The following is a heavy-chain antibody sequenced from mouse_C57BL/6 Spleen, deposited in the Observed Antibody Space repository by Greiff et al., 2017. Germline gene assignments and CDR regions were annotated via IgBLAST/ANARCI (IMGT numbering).Heavy chain of an antibody. J-gene: IGHJ3*01. CDR3: ARGDDYYGGVWFAD. CDR1: GYTFTSYW. Sequence: VQLQQPGAELVKPGASVKLSCTASGYTFTSYWMPWVQQRPGRGLEWIGRIVPSSGGTKYNEKFKSKATLTVDKPSSTAYMQLSSLTSEDTAVYYCARGDDYYGGVWFADWGQGTLVTVA. V-gene: IGHV1-72*01. D-gene: IGHD1-1*01. CDR2: IVPSSGGT.